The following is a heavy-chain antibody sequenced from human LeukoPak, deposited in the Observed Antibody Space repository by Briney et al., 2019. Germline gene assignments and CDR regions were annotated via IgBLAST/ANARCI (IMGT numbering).Heavy chain of an antibody. V-gene: IGHV3-23*01. J-gene: IGHJ4*02. CDR1: GFIFSNYA. CDR2: ISGRSDNT. D-gene: IGHD3-9*01. Sequence: GASLRLSCAASGFIFSNYARYWVRQAPGKGLEWVSAISGRSDNTYYADAVKVRVTLSRDSAKNTLYLQMNSLRADDPAVYYCAKWGDYDVLTGYYVSDFWGQGTLVTVSS. CDR3: AKWGDYDVLTGYYVSDF.